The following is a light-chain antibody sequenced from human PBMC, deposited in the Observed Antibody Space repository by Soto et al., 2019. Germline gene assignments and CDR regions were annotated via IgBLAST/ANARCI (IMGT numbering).Light chain of an antibody. Sequence: EIVMTQSPATLSLSPGERAALSCRASQSINSELAWYQQKPGQPPRLLIYGASTRHTGVPSRFTGSESGSEFTLTISGLQSEEFAVYYCQQGLTGPRTFGQGTRLEI. CDR1: QSINSE. CDR2: GAS. V-gene: IGKV3-15*01. J-gene: IGKJ2*01. CDR3: QQGLTGPRT.